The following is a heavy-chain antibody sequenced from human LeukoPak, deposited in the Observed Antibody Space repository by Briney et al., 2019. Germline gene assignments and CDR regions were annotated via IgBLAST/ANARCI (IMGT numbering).Heavy chain of an antibody. V-gene: IGHV6-1*01. Sequence: SQTLSLTCAISGDSVSRNTAGWNWIRQSPSRGLEWLGRTYYRSKWYFDFAPSVRNRLTINPDTSKNQFSLQLNSMTPEDTAVYYCARLLSGAFDYWGQGTLVTVSS. CDR1: GDSVSRNTAG. D-gene: IGHD2/OR15-2a*01. CDR3: ARLLSGAFDY. CDR2: TYYRSKWYF. J-gene: IGHJ4*02.